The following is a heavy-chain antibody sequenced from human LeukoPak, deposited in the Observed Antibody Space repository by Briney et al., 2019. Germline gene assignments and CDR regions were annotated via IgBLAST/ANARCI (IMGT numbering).Heavy chain of an antibody. J-gene: IGHJ1*01. Sequence: PGGSLRLSCAVSGFTSSTYWISWVRQAPGKGLEWVANIKPDGTEKYYADSVKGRFTLSRDNAKNLLYFQMNSLRAEDTAVYYCASGRLGYCSSTSCYISTYKYFQHWGQGTLVTVSS. D-gene: IGHD2-2*02. CDR1: GFTSSTYW. CDR3: ASGRLGYCSSTSCYISTYKYFQH. CDR2: IKPDGTEK. V-gene: IGHV3-7*01.